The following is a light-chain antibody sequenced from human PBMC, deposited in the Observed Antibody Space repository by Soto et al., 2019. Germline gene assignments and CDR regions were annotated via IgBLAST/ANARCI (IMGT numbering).Light chain of an antibody. CDR1: QGITSY. V-gene: IGKV1-9*01. CDR2: GAS. J-gene: IGKJ5*01. Sequence: IQLTQSPSSLSASVGDSVTITCRASQGITSYLAWYQQKPGKAPNLLIYGASTLQSGVPSRFSGSGSGTDFTLTISSLQPEDFATYYCQQASSFPPTFGQGTRLE. CDR3: QQASSFPPT.